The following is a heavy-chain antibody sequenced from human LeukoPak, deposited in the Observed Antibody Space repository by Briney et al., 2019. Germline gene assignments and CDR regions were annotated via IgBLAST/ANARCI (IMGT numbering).Heavy chain of an antibody. Sequence: AGGSLKLSCAPSSFSFSSAGMTCARRAPGKGLEWLSYISSSGNSKYYADSVKGRFTVSRDNVWKSLYLQMDSLRAEDTAVYYCARRITISGVGYYMDVWGKGTTVTVSS. CDR3: ARRITISGVGYYMDV. J-gene: IGHJ6*03. D-gene: IGHD3-3*01. V-gene: IGHV3-48*01. CDR2: ISSSGNSK. CDR1: SFSFSSAG.